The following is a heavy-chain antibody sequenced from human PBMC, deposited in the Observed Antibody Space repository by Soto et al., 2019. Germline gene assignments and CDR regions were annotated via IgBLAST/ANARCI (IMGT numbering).Heavy chain of an antibody. D-gene: IGHD3-16*01. CDR2: VSASGRRR. CDR1: GIEFSNYA. CDR3: AKDGNWLDVYYDV. V-gene: IGHV3-23*01. Sequence: EVQLLESGGGLVQPGGSLRLSCVGSGIEFSNYAMSWVRQAPGKGLEWASIVSASGRRRYHADSVKGRFTISRDNSKNTLYLHMTNLRAEDTAVYYCAKDGNWLDVYYDVWGQGTPVTVSS. J-gene: IGHJ4*02.